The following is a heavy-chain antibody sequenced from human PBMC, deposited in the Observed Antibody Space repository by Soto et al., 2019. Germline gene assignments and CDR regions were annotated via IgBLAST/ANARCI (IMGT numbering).Heavy chain of an antibody. CDR1: GGSISSSSYY. V-gene: IGHV4-39*01. J-gene: IGHJ4*02. D-gene: IGHD3-22*01. CDR2: IYYSGST. CDR3: ARRRDVYYYDSRGFDY. Sequence: KASETLSLTCTVPGGSISSSSYYWGWIRQPPGKGLEWIGSIYYSGSTYYNPSLKSRVTISVDTSKNQFSLKLSSVTAADTAVYYCARRRDVYYYDSRGFDYWGQGTLVTVSS.